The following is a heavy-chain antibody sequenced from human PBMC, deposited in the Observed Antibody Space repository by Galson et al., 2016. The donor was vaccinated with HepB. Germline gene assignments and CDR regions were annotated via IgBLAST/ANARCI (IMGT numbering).Heavy chain of an antibody. Sequence: QSGAEVKKPGESLKISCKGSGYSFTTYWIAWVRQMPGKGLEWMGIIYPGDSDTTYSPSFQGQVTISADKSISTAYLQWSSLKASDTAMYYCARPHHPASYGYGYLYWGQGTLVTVSS. CDR3: ARPHHPASYGYGYLY. CDR2: IYPGDSDT. V-gene: IGHV5-51*01. J-gene: IGHJ4*02. D-gene: IGHD5-24*01. CDR1: GYSFTTYW.